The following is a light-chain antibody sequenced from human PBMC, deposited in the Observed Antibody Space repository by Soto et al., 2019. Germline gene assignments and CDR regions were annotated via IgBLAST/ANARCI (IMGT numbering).Light chain of an antibody. CDR3: SSYAGSNNYV. J-gene: IGLJ1*01. V-gene: IGLV2-8*01. Sequence: QSALTQPPSASGSPGQSVTISCTGTSSDVGGYNYVSWYQQHPAKAPKLMIYEVSKRPSGVPDRFSGSKSGNTASLTVSGRQAEDEADYYCSSYAGSNNYVFGTGTKVTVL. CDR1: SSDVGGYNY. CDR2: EVS.